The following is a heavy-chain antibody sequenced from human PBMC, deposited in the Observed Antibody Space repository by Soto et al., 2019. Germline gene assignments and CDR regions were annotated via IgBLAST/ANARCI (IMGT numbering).Heavy chain of an antibody. Sequence: EVRLVESGGGLVKPGGSLRLSCAASGITLSNAWMNWVRQSPGRGLAWVGRIKSNYDGGTTDYAAPVKGRFTISRDDSKNTLFLQMNSLNRQYTDVYYCTVPAQETPKVTLHYDFAMEGWCQGTTVTLP. CDR2: IKSNYDGGTT. CDR3: TVPAQETPKVTLHYDFAMEG. V-gene: IGHV3-15*07. J-gene: IGHJ6*02. CDR1: GITLSNAW. D-gene: IGHD5-18*01.